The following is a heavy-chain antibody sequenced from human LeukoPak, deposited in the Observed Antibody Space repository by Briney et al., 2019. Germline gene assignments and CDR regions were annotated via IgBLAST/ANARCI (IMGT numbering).Heavy chain of an antibody. CDR3: ARVGDLSNPFDY. Sequence: SQTLSLTCTVSGSSISSGGYYWSWIRQHPGKGLEWIGYIYYSGSTYYNPPLKSRVTISVDTSKNQFSLKLSSVTAADTAVYYCARVGDLSNPFDYWGQGTLVTVSS. J-gene: IGHJ4*02. CDR1: GSSISSGGYY. D-gene: IGHD4-11*01. CDR2: IYYSGST. V-gene: IGHV4-31*03.